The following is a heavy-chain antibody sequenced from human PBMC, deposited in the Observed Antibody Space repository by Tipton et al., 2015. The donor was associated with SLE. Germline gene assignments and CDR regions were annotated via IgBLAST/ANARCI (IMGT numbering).Heavy chain of an antibody. J-gene: IGHJ4*02. CDR2: VFDTGYT. D-gene: IGHD6-25*01. CDR1: GGAIRNSPYY. Sequence: PGLVKPSETLSLTCHVAGGAIRNSPYYWAWIRQPPGKRLEWIGSVFDTGYTAYNPSLEGRMSISVDTSNNEFSLKLSSVTAADTAVYFCARQDLGRAATLTFDIWGQGALVTVSS. V-gene: IGHV4-39*01. CDR3: ARQDLGRAATLTFDI.